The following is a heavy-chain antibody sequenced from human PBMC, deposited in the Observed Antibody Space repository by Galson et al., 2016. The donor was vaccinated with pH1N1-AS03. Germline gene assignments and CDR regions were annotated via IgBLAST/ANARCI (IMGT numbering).Heavy chain of an antibody. J-gene: IGHJ4*02. Sequence: SVKVSCKASGYTFTSYGISWVRQAPRQGLEWMGWISAYNGNTNYAQKLQGRVTMTTDTSTSTAYMELRSLRSDDTAVYYCARVQYQLLPSDYWGQGTLVTVSS. D-gene: IGHD2-2*01. CDR3: ARVQYQLLPSDY. CDR2: ISAYNGNT. CDR1: GYTFTSYG. V-gene: IGHV1-18*01.